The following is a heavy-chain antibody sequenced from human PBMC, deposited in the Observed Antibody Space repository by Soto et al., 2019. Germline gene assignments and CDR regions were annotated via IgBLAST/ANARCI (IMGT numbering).Heavy chain of an antibody. D-gene: IGHD4-4*01. Sequence: ASVKVSCKASGYTFTSYDINWVRQATGQGLEWMGWMNPNSGNTGYAQKFQGRVTMTRNTSISTAYMELSSLRSEDTAVYYCARGQTTDYYYYYGMDVWGQGTTVTVSS. J-gene: IGHJ6*02. V-gene: IGHV1-8*01. CDR1: GYTFTSYD. CDR3: ARGQTTDYYYYYGMDV. CDR2: MNPNSGNT.